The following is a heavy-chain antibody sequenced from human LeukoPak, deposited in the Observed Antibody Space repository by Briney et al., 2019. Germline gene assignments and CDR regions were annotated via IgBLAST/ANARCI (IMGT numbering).Heavy chain of an antibody. CDR3: YGSGY. CDR2: IFNSGST. Sequence: SETLSLTCSVSGASISSGGYYWSWIRQHPGKGLEWIGYIFNSGSTYYNPSLKSRVTISIDTSKNQFSLKVSSVTAADTAVYYCYGSGYWGQGTLVTVSS. J-gene: IGHJ4*02. D-gene: IGHD3-10*01. CDR1: GASISSGGYY. V-gene: IGHV4-31*03.